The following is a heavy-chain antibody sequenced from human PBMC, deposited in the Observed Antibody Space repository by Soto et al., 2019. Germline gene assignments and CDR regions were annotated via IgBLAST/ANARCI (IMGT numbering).Heavy chain of an antibody. D-gene: IGHD6-19*01. CDR3: ARGRVWQWLVLTYFDY. Sequence: QVQLQESGPGLVKPSETLSLTCTVSGGSVSSGSYYWSWIRQPPGKGLEWIGYIYYSGSTNYNPSLKSRVTISVDTSKNQFSLKLSSVTAADTAVYYCARGRVWQWLVLTYFDYWGQGTLVTVSS. J-gene: IGHJ4*02. V-gene: IGHV4-61*01. CDR2: IYYSGST. CDR1: GGSVSSGSYY.